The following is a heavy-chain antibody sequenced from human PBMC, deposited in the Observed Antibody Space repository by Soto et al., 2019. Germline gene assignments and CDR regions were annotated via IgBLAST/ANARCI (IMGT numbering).Heavy chain of an antibody. V-gene: IGHV1-3*01. CDR2: INAGNGNT. D-gene: IGHD4-17*01. Sequence: GASVKVSCKASGYTFTSYAMHWVRQAPGQRLEWMGWINAGNGNTKYSQKFQGIVTITRDTSASTAYMELSSLRSEDTAVYYCARAYADDAFDIWGQGTMVTVSS. J-gene: IGHJ3*02. CDR1: GYTFTSYA. CDR3: ARAYADDAFDI.